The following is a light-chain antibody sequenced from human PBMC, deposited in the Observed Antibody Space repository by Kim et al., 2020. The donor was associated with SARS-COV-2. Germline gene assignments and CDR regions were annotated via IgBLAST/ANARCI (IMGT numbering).Light chain of an antibody. Sequence: VGDRVTITCQASQDISNYLNWYQQKPGKAPKLLIYDASNLETGVPSRFSGSGSGTDFTFTISSLQPEDIATYYCQQYDNLPRVFTFGPGTKVDIK. CDR1: QDISNY. CDR2: DAS. V-gene: IGKV1-33*01. J-gene: IGKJ3*01. CDR3: QQYDNLPRVFT.